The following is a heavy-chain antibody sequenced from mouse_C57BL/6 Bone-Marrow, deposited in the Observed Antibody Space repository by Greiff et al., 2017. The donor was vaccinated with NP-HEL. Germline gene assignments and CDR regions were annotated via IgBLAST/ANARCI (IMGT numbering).Heavy chain of an antibody. CDR2: ISSGGDYI. J-gene: IGHJ1*03. CDR3: TRERVTTDWYVDV. V-gene: IGHV5-9-1*02. CDR1: GFTFSSYA. Sequence: EVMLVESGEGLVKPGGSLKLSCAASGFTFSSYAMSWVRQTPEKRLEWVAYISSGGDYIYYADTVKGRFTISRDNARNTLYLQMSSLKSEDTAMYYCTRERVTTDWYVDVWGTGTTVTVSS. D-gene: IGHD2-2*01.